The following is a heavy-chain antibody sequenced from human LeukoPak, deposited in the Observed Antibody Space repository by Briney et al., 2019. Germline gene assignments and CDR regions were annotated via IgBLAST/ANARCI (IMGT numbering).Heavy chain of an antibody. D-gene: IGHD6-25*01. Sequence: SGGSLRLSCAASGLTFSSHWMHWVRQAPGKGLVWVSRITNDGSSTTYADSVKGRFTISRDNAKNMLYLQVNSLRAEDTAVYYCASHPQLAAGWGQGTLVTVSS. CDR2: ITNDGSST. CDR1: GLTFSSHW. J-gene: IGHJ4*02. V-gene: IGHV3-74*01. CDR3: ASHPQLAAG.